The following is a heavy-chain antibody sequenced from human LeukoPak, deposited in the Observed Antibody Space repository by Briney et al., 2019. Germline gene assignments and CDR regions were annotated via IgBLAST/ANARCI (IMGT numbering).Heavy chain of an antibody. CDR1: GYTFTSLG. Sequence: ASVKVSFKASGYTFTSLGMDWGGQAPGQGVWWMGWVNTNTGNPTYAQGFTGRFVFSLDTSVSTAYLQISSLKAEDTAVYYCARIPGSGWYQIFDYWGQGTLVTVSS. CDR2: VNTNTGNP. J-gene: IGHJ4*02. CDR3: ARIPGSGWYQIFDY. V-gene: IGHV7-4-1*02. D-gene: IGHD6-19*01.